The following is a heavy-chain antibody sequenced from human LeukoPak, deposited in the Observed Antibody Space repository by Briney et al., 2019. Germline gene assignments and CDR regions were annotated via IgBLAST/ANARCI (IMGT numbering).Heavy chain of an antibody. Sequence: ASVRISCKASGYTFTGFYIHWVRQVPGQGLEWMGRINSNSGGTVSARKFQGRVTMTRDTSISTAYMELSGLTSDDTAVYYCARGAEMATVSHFDYWGQGTLVTVSS. CDR1: GYTFTGFY. V-gene: IGHV1-2*06. CDR2: INSNSGGT. J-gene: IGHJ4*02. CDR3: ARGAEMATVSHFDY. D-gene: IGHD5-24*01.